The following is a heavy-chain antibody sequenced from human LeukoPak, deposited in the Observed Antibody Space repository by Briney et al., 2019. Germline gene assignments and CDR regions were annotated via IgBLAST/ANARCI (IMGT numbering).Heavy chain of an antibody. Sequence: SQTLSLTCAVSGGSITSGDFAWSWIRQPPGKGLDFIGYIYLDGSTFYNPSLKSRVTISVDRSKNQLSLKLTSVTAADTAVYYCTGDERRGTYGHWFDPWGQGTLVTVSS. CDR2: IYLDGST. V-gene: IGHV4-30-2*01. CDR3: TGDERRGTYGHWFDP. D-gene: IGHD3-16*01. CDR1: GGSITSGDFA. J-gene: IGHJ5*02.